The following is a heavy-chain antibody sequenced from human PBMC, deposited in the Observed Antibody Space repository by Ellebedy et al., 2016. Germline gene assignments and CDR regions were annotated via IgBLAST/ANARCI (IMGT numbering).Heavy chain of an antibody. Sequence: GGSLRLXXAASGFTFSLYWMHWVRQAPGKGLVWVSRINSDGSSTDYADSVKGRFTISRDNAKNTLYLQMNSLRAEDTAVYYCATCIYGDYGMNSNYYGMDVWGQGTTVTVSS. J-gene: IGHJ6*02. D-gene: IGHD4-17*01. CDR1: GFTFSLYW. CDR2: INSDGSST. CDR3: ATCIYGDYGMNSNYYGMDV. V-gene: IGHV3-74*01.